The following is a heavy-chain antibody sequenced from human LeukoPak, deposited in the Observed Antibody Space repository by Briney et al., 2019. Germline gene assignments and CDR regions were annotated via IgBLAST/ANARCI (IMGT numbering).Heavy chain of an antibody. Sequence: SETLSLTCTVSGGSISSYYWSWIRQPAGKGLEWTGRIYTSGSTNYNPSLKSRVTMSVDTSKNQFSLKLSSVTAADTAVYYCARGAAYYYDSSGYYYVGGYFDYWGQGTLVTVSS. CDR1: GGSISSYY. V-gene: IGHV4-4*07. CDR2: IYTSGST. CDR3: ARGAAYYYDSSGYYYVGGYFDY. J-gene: IGHJ4*02. D-gene: IGHD3-22*01.